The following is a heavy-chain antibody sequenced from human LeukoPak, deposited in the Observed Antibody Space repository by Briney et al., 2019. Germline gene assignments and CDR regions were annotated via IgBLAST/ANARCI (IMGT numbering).Heavy chain of an antibody. V-gene: IGHV4-34*01. Sequence: PSETLSLTCAVYGGSFSGYYWSWIRQPPGKGLEWIGEINHSGSTNYNPSLKSRVTISVDTSKNQFSLKLTSVTAADRAVYYCARHSSGWTLDAFDIWGQGTMVTVSS. D-gene: IGHD6-6*01. CDR3: ARHSSGWTLDAFDI. J-gene: IGHJ3*02. CDR1: GGSFSGYY. CDR2: INHSGST.